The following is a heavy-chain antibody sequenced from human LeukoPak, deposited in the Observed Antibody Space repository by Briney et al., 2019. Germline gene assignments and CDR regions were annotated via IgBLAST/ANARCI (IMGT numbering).Heavy chain of an antibody. D-gene: IGHD4-17*01. J-gene: IGHJ4*02. V-gene: IGHV4-59*01. CDR2: IYYSGST. CDR3: ARGYGETSTR. CDR1: GGSISSYY. Sequence: SETLSLTCTVSGGSISSYYWSWIRQPPGKGLEWIEYIYYSGSTNFNPSLKSRVTISVDTSKNQFSLKLSSVTAADTAVYYCARGYGETSTRWGQGTLVTVSS.